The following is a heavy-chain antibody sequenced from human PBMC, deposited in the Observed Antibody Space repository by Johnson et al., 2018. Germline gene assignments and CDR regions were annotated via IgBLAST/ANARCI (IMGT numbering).Heavy chain of an antibody. J-gene: IGHJ3*02. Sequence: VQLVQSGGGLVQPGRSLRLSCAASGFTFDDYAMHWVRQAPGKGLEWVSGISWNSGSIGYADSVKGRFTISRDNAKNSLYLQMKSLRAEDTAVYYCARGGLRWFGEVLFGAFEIGGQGTRVTVSS. CDR1: GFTFDDYA. CDR2: ISWNSGSI. CDR3: ARGGLRWFGEVLFGAFEI. V-gene: IGHV3-9*01. D-gene: IGHD3-10*01.